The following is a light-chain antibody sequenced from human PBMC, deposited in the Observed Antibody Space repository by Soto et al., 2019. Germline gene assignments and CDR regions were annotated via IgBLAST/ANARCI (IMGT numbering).Light chain of an antibody. CDR2: EVS. V-gene: IGLV2-8*01. CDR3: SAYTARSTLV. J-gene: IGLJ3*02. CDR1: SSDVGGYDY. Sequence: QSVLTQPPSASGSPGQSVTISCTGTSSDVGGYDYVSWYQQRPGKAPKLMIYEVSKRPSGVPDRFSGSKSGNTASLTISGLQSEDEGDYYCSAYTARSTLVFGGGTKVTVL.